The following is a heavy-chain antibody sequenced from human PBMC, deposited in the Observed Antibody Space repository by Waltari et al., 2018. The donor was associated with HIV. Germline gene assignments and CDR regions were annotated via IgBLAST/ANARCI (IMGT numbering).Heavy chain of an antibody. J-gene: IGHJ6*02. CDR3: ARIPPSRSHPYSYYDMDV. Sequence: QVQLVQSGSALKKPGASVKVSCKASGYTFPKYAMNWVRQAPGQGLEWMGWINTNTGNPTYAQGFTGRYVFSLDTSVSTAYLQISYLKAEDTAVYYCARIPPSRSHPYSYYDMDVWGQGTTVTVSS. D-gene: IGHD4-4*01. CDR2: INTNTGNP. V-gene: IGHV7-4-1*02. CDR1: GYTFPKYA.